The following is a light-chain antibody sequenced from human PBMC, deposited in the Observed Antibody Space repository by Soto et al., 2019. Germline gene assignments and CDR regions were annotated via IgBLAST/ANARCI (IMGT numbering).Light chain of an antibody. J-gene: IGKJ1*01. CDR1: QSVSSNY. Sequence: DIVLTQSPGTLSLSPGEGATLSCRASQSVSSNYLAWYQQKPGQAPRLLIYGASSRATDIPDRFSGSGSGTDFTLTISRLEPEDFAVYYCQQYGDTPRTF. V-gene: IGKV3-20*01. CDR3: QQYGDTPRT. CDR2: GAS.